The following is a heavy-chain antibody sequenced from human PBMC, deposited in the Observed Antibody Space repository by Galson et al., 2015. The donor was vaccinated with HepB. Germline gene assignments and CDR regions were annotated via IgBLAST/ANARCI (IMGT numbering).Heavy chain of an antibody. CDR3: ARQSIVVVPAAPRLGMDV. CDR1: GYSFTSYW. V-gene: IGHV5-51*01. J-gene: IGHJ6*02. CDR2: IYPGDSGT. Sequence: QSGAEVKKPGESLKISCKGSGYSFTSYWIGWVRQMPGKGLEWMGIIYPGDSGTRYSPSFQGQVTISADKSISTAYLQWSSLKASDTAMYYCARQSIVVVPAAPRLGMDVWGQGTTVTVSS. D-gene: IGHD2-2*01.